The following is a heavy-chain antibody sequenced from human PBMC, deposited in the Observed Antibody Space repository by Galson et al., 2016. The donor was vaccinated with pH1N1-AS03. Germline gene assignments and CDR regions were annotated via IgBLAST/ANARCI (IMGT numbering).Heavy chain of an antibody. CDR1: GFTFSSYW. Sequence: SLRLSCAASGFTFSSYWMMWVRQAPGKGLEWVANINQHGGEKYYTDSVKGRFTISRDNTQNSLYLQMDSLRADDTAVYFCARMQWLGPHHHFNSWGQGTLVTVSS. V-gene: IGHV3-7*03. CDR2: INQHGGEK. CDR3: ARMQWLGPHHHFNS. J-gene: IGHJ5*01. D-gene: IGHD6-19*01.